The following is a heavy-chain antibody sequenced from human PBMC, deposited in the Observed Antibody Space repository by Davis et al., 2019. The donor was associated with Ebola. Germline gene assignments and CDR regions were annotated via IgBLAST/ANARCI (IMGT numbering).Heavy chain of an antibody. Sequence: ASVQVSCKASGYTFTDYAIHWVRQAPGQRLEWMGWINAENGNTKYSQKVQGRVTITRDTSASTAYMELSSLRSEDTAVYYCASVSSSSLPGWGIDVWGQGTTVTVSS. CDR3: ASVSSSSLPGWGIDV. D-gene: IGHD6-6*01. J-gene: IGHJ6*02. CDR2: INAENGNT. CDR1: GYTFTDYA. V-gene: IGHV1-3*01.